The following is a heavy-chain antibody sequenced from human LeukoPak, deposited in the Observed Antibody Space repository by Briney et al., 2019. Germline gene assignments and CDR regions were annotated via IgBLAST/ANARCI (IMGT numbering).Heavy chain of an antibody. V-gene: IGHV1-2*02. CDR3: ATRAYYDSSGYNFDY. D-gene: IGHD3-22*01. Sequence: ASVKVSCKASGYTFTGYYMHWVRQAPGQGLEWMGWINPNSGGTNYAQKFQGRVTMTEDTSTDTAYMELSSLRSEDTAVYYCATRAYYDSSGYNFDYWGQGTLVTVSS. J-gene: IGHJ4*02. CDR2: INPNSGGT. CDR1: GYTFTGYY.